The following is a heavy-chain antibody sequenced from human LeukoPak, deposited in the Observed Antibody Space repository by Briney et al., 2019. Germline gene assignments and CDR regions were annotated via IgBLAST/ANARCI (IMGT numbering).Heavy chain of an antibody. V-gene: IGHV3-23*01. CDR3: AKDLRSGGNSEGAFDI. CDR2: ITGSGGST. Sequence: GGSLRLSCAASGFTFSSYAMSRVRQAPGKGLEWVSIITGSGGSTYYADSVKGRFTISRDNSKNTLYLQMNSLRAEDTAVYYCAKDLRSGGNSEGAFDIWGQGTTVTVSS. J-gene: IGHJ3*02. D-gene: IGHD4-23*01. CDR1: GFTFSSYA.